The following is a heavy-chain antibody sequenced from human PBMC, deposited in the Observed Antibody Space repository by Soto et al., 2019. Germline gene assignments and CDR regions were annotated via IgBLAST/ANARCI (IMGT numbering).Heavy chain of an antibody. Sequence: VGSLRLSCAASGFTFSSYAMSWVRQAPGKGLEWVSAISGSGGSTYYADSVKGRFTISRDNSKNTLYLQMNSLRAEDTAVYYCATQGSWNYYGMDVWGQGTTVTVSS. V-gene: IGHV3-23*01. D-gene: IGHD6-13*01. CDR1: GFTFSSYA. J-gene: IGHJ6*02. CDR3: ATQGSWNYYGMDV. CDR2: ISGSGGST.